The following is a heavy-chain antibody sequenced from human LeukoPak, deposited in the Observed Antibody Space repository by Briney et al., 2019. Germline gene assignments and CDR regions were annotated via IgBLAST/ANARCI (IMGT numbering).Heavy chain of an antibody. J-gene: IGHJ4*02. D-gene: IGHD1-26*01. CDR3: ARKYSGTNPFDY. CDR1: GFTFSNYA. V-gene: IGHV3-30-3*01. Sequence: GGSLRLSCAASGFTFSNYAMHWVRQAPGKGLEWVAVISYDGSNKYYADSVKGRFTISRDNSKNTLYLQMNSLRAEDTALYYCARKYSGTNPFDYWGQGTLVTVSS. CDR2: ISYDGSNK.